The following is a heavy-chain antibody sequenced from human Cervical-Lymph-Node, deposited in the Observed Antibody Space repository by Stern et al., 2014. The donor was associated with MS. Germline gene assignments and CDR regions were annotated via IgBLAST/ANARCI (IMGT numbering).Heavy chain of an antibody. D-gene: IGHD4-23*01. J-gene: IGHJ4*02. CDR3: ARGRGGNYRYYFDY. CDR2: ISSGGSYI. Sequence: EVQLVESGGGLVKPGGSLRLSCAASGFTFSSYSMNWVLQAPGKGLEWVASISSGGSYIYYAESLKGLFTISRENAQNSLYLQMNSLRAEDTAVYYCARGRGGNYRYYFDYWGQGTLVTVSS. CDR1: GFTFSSYS. V-gene: IGHV3-21*01.